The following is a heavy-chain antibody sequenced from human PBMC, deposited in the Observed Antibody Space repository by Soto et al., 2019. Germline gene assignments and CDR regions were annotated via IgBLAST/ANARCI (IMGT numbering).Heavy chain of an antibody. Sequence: GASVKGSCKASGYTFSSYGIGWGRQAPGQGLEWMGWISAYNGNTNYAQKLQGRVTMTTDTSTSTAYMELRSLRSDDTAVYYCARDLRDIAAAGSEWYYYYGMDVWGQGTTVTVSS. J-gene: IGHJ6*02. V-gene: IGHV1-18*01. CDR2: ISAYNGNT. D-gene: IGHD6-13*01. CDR3: ARDLRDIAAAGSEWYYYYGMDV. CDR1: GYTFSSYG.